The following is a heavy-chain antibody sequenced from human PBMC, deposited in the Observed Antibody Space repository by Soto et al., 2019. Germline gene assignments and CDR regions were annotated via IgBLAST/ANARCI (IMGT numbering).Heavy chain of an antibody. J-gene: IGHJ4*02. Sequence: ASVKVSCKASGYTFTSYGISWVRQAPGQGLEWMGWISAYNGNTNYAQKLQGRVTMTTDTSTSTAYMELRSLRSDDTAVYYCAREDAARLVAVAEYYFDYWGQGTLVTVSS. V-gene: IGHV1-18*01. CDR2: ISAYNGNT. CDR3: AREDAARLVAVAEYYFDY. D-gene: IGHD6-19*01. CDR1: GYTFTSYG.